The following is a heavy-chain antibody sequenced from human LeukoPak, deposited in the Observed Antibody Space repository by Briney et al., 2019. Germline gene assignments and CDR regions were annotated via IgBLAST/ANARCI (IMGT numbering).Heavy chain of an antibody. Sequence: ASVKVSCKASGYTFTSYYMHWVRQAPGQGLEWMGITNPSGGSTSYAQKFQGRVTMTRDTSTSTVYMELSSLRSEDTAVYYCAREMEGYTIDYWGQGTLVTVSS. CDR2: TNPSGGST. CDR3: AREMEGYTIDY. J-gene: IGHJ4*02. D-gene: IGHD5-24*01. CDR1: GYTFTSYY. V-gene: IGHV1-46*01.